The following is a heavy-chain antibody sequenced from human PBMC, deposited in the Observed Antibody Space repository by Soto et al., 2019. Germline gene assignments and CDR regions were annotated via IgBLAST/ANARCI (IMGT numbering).Heavy chain of an antibody. Sequence: VQLVESGGGLVQPGGSLRLSCAASGLSFSESWMSWVRQAPGKGLEFVANIKEDGSVRNYVDSVKGRFTISRDNAKNSVYLQMNRLRDEDTAVYYCARDPAYSSFDHWGQGTLVTVSS. D-gene: IGHD6-13*01. CDR1: GLSFSESW. V-gene: IGHV3-7*01. J-gene: IGHJ4*02. CDR2: IKEDGSVR. CDR3: ARDPAYSSFDH.